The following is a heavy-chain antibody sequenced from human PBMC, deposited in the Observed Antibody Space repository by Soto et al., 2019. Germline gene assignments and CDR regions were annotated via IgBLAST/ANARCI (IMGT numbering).Heavy chain of an antibody. CDR1: GFTFSTYS. CDR2: ITSTRSTI. Sequence: EVQLVESGGGLVQPGGSLRLSCAASGFTFSTYSMNWVRQAPGKGLEWVSYITSTRSTIYYADSVKGRFTISRDNAKNSLYLQMTSLRDEDTAVYYCARAPYGMDVWGQGTTVTVSS. V-gene: IGHV3-48*02. J-gene: IGHJ6*02. CDR3: ARAPYGMDV.